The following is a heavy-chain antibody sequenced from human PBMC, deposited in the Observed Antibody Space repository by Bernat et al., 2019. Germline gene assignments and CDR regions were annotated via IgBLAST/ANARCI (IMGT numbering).Heavy chain of an antibody. CDR3: ASEYYDILTGYYHPDY. D-gene: IGHD3-9*01. Sequence: EVQLVESGGGLIQPGGSLRLSCAASGFTVSSNYMSWVRQAPGKGLEWVSVIYSVGSTYYADSVKGRFTISRDNSKNTLYLQMNSLRAEDTAVYYCASEYYDILTGYYHPDYWGQGTLVTVSS. V-gene: IGHV3-53*01. CDR2: IYSVGST. CDR1: GFTVSSNY. J-gene: IGHJ4*02.